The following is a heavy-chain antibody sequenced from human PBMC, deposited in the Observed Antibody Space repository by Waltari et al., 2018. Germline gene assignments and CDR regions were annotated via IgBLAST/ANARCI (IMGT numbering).Heavy chain of an antibody. J-gene: IGHJ6*02. CDR1: GGSFSGYY. CDR3: ARSGIAAAGTRYYYGMDV. CDR2: INHSGST. D-gene: IGHD6-13*01. Sequence: QVQLQQWGAGLLKPSETLFLTCAVYGGSFSGYYWSWIRQPQGKGLEWIGEINHSGSTNYNPSLKSRVTISVDTSKNQFSLKLSSVTAADTAVYYCARSGIAAAGTRYYYGMDVWGQGTTVTVSS. V-gene: IGHV4-34*01.